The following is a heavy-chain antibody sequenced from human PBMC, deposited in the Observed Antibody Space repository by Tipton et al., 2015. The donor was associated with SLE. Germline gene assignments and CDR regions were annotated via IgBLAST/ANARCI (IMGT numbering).Heavy chain of an antibody. CDR2: INHSVST. Sequence: TLSLTCAVYGGSFSGYYWSWIRQPPGKGLEWIGEINHSVSTNYNPSLKSRVTISVDTSKNQFSLKLSSVTAADTAVYYCARGGDDSRNFDYWGQGTLVTVSS. V-gene: IGHV4-34*01. D-gene: IGHD3-22*01. J-gene: IGHJ4*02. CDR1: GGSFSGYY. CDR3: ARGGDDSRNFDY.